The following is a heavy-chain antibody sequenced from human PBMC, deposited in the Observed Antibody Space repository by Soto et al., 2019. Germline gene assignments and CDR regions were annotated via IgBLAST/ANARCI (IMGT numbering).Heavy chain of an antibody. CDR1: GFTLSMSA. CDR3: AKDRGIIVKAGDAFDV. Sequence: VQLMESGGGLVQPGGSLRLSCASSGFTLSMSAVNWVRQAPGKGLEWVSYISDSGDRTYYADSVKGRFTSSRDRSKNTVSLQMDSLRAEDTAVYYCAKDRGIIVKAGDAFDVWGQGTKVTVSS. J-gene: IGHJ3*01. V-gene: IGHV3-23*01. D-gene: IGHD3-16*02. CDR2: ISDSGDRT.